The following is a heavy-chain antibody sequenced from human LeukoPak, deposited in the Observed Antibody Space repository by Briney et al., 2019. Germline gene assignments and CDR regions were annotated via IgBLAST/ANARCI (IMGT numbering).Heavy chain of an antibody. Sequence: GGSLRLSCTASGFTFKNYRMTWVRQAPGKGLEWVASMKDDGNEIQYVDSVKGRFTISRDNAKNSLYLQMNNLRAEDMAVYYCAGNRATNDYWGQGTLVTVSS. CDR3: AGNRATNDY. V-gene: IGHV3-7*01. D-gene: IGHD1-26*01. CDR1: GFTFKNYR. J-gene: IGHJ4*02. CDR2: MKDDGNEI.